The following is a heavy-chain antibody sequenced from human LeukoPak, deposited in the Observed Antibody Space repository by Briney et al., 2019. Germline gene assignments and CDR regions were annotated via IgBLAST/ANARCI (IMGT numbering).Heavy chain of an antibody. CDR1: GGSFSGYY. CDR3: ARAGRGYCSSTSCDTDYFDY. CDR2: INHSGST. J-gene: IGHJ4*02. V-gene: IGHV4-34*01. Sequence: SETLSLTCAVYGGSFSGYYWSWIRQPPGKGLEWIGEINHSGSTNYNPSLKSRVTISVDTSKNQFSLKLSSVTAADTAVYYCARAGRGYCSSTSCDTDYFDYWGQGTLVTVSS. D-gene: IGHD2-2*02.